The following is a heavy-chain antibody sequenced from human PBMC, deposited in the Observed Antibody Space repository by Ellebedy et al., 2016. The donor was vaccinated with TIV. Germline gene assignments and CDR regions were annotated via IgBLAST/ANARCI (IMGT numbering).Heavy chain of an antibody. D-gene: IGHD2-2*01. V-gene: IGHV4-4*07. J-gene: IGHJ4*02. CDR2: IYNTAST. Sequence: SETLSLXXTLSGDSISGHYFNWIRQPAGKGLEWVGRIYNTASTNYNPSLKSRVTMSMDTSKNQFSLKLSSVTAADTAVYYCARASDTSPSHFDSWGQGTLVTVSS. CDR3: ARASDTSPSHFDS. CDR1: GDSISGHY.